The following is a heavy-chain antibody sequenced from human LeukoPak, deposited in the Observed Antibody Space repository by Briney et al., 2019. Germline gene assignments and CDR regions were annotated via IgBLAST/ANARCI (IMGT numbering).Heavy chain of an antibody. J-gene: IGHJ4*02. D-gene: IGHD6-25*01. CDR2: IYYSGST. Sequence: PSEALSLTCTVSGGSISSSSYYWGWIRQPPGKGLEWIGSIYYSGSTYYNPSLKSRVTISVDTSKNQFSLQLNSVTPEDTAVYYCTRVAAAAFDHWGQGTLVTVSS. CDR1: GGSISSSSYY. V-gene: IGHV4-39*01. CDR3: TRVAAAAFDH.